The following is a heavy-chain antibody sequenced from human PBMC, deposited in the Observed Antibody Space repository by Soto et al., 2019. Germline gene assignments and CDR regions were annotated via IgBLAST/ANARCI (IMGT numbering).Heavy chain of an antibody. CDR1: GGTFTHFL. CDR2: INPNSGGT. V-gene: IGHV1-2*02. D-gene: IGHD3-22*01. Sequence: GASVKVSCKASGGTFTHFLFSWVRQAPGQGLEWMGWINPNSGGTNYAQKFQGRVTMTRDTSISTAYMELSRLRSDDTAVYYCAKSLGIHYYDSSGYYRPLDYWGQGTLVTVSS. CDR3: AKSLGIHYYDSSGYYRPLDY. J-gene: IGHJ4*02.